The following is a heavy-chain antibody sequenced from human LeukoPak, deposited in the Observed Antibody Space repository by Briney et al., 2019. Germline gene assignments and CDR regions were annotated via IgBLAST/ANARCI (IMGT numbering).Heavy chain of an antibody. CDR1: GYSFTSYG. CDR3: ARANIVVVVTEGWFDP. D-gene: IGHD2-15*01. Sequence: GASVKVSCKASGYSFTSYGISWVRQAPGQGLEWMGWISAYNGNTNYAQKLQGRVTMTTDTSTSTAYMELRSLRSDDTAVYYCARANIVVVVTEGWFDPWGQGTLVTVSS. V-gene: IGHV1-18*01. J-gene: IGHJ5*02. CDR2: ISAYNGNT.